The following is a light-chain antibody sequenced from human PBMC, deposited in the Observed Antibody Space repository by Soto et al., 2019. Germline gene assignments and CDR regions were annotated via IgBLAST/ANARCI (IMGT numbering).Light chain of an antibody. V-gene: IGKV3-15*01. CDR2: GAS. Sequence: EIVMTQSPASLSVSPGDGATVSCRASQTVASNLAWYQQKPGQGPRLLIHGASTRPAGVPARFSGSGSGTDFTLTISSLQSEDFAVYYCQQYHNWPPQYTFGQGTKLQIK. CDR1: QTVASN. CDR3: QQYHNWPPQYT. J-gene: IGKJ2*01.